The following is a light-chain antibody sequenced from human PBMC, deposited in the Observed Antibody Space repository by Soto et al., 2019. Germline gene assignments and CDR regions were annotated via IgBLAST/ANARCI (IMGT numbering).Light chain of an antibody. V-gene: IGKV1-39*01. J-gene: IGKJ2*01. CDR2: AAS. CDR3: QQSFSTPYT. Sequence: DIQMTQSPSSLSASVGDRVTITCRASQSISRYLNWYQQKLGKAPKLLIYAASSLQSGVPSRFSGSGSGTDFTVPISSLLPEDFATYYCQQSFSTPYTFGQGPNLEI. CDR1: QSISRY.